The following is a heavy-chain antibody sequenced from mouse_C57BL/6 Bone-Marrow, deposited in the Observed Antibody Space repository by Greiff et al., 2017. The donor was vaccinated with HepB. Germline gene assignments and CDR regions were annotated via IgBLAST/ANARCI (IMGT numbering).Heavy chain of an antibody. V-gene: IGHV14-2*01. J-gene: IGHJ2*01. CDR1: GFNIKDYY. D-gene: IGHD1-1*01. CDR3: ALITTVVAPYFDY. Sequence: VQLQQSGAELVKPGASVKLSCTASGFNIKDYYMHWVKQRTEQGLEWIGRIDPEDGETKYAPKFQGKATITADTSSNTAYMQLSSLTSEDTAVYYCALITTVVAPYFDYWGQGTTLTVSS. CDR2: IDPEDGET.